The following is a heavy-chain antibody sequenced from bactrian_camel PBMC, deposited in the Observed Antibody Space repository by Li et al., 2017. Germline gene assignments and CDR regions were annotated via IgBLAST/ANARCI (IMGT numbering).Heavy chain of an antibody. D-gene: IGHD3*01. Sequence: VQLVESGGGSVQAGGSLRLSCAASGITNVMAWFRQAPGKERQGLAGTYVDGRMTYYHDSVQGRFTISQDNATNTLYLQMNSLKPEDTAMYYCAADHRAWFDCSLGSWPGPNGFPYWGQGTQVTVS. V-gene: IGHV3S31*01. CDR2: TYVDGRMT. J-gene: IGHJ4*01. CDR3: AADHRAWFDCSLGSWPGPNGFPY. CDR1: GITNV.